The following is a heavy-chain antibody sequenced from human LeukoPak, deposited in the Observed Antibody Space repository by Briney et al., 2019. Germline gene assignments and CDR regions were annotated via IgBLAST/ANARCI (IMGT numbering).Heavy chain of an antibody. D-gene: IGHD5-12*01. V-gene: IGHV4-4*07. J-gene: IGHJ1*01. CDR1: GGSISSYY. CDR3: ARRRIPATITGSKLSSRFDT. Sequence: PSETLSLTCTVSGGSISSYYWSWIRQPAGKGLEWIGRIYTSGSTNYNPSLKSRVTMSVDTSKNQFSLKLNSVTAADTAFYYCARRRIPATITGSKLSSRFDTWGQGTLVTVSS. CDR2: IYTSGST.